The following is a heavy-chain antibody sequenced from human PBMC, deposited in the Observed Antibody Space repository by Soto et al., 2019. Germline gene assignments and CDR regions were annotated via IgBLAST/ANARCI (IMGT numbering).Heavy chain of an antibody. J-gene: IGHJ4*02. Sequence: VGSLRLSCAASGFSFSSYGMHWVRQATGKGLEWMAVISYDGSNKYYADSVKGRFTISRDNSKNTLYLQMNSLRAEDTAVYYCAKDPSAFIVAVVAADYWGQGTLVTVSS. CDR3: AKDPSAFIVAVVAADY. CDR1: GFSFSSYG. V-gene: IGHV3-30*18. CDR2: ISYDGSNK. D-gene: IGHD2-15*01.